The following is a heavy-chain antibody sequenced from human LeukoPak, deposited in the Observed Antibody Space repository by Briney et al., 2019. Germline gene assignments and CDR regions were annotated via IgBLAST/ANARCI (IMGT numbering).Heavy chain of an antibody. CDR1: GLTFSNFW. Sequence: PGGSLRLSCAASGLTFSNFWMHWVRQAPGKGLVWVSRINSDGSSTSYADSVKGRFTTSRDNAKNTLYLQMNSLRVEDRAVYYCARGNYCGMDVWGQGTTVTVSS. J-gene: IGHJ6*02. CDR2: INSDGSST. V-gene: IGHV3-74*01. CDR3: ARGNYCGMDV.